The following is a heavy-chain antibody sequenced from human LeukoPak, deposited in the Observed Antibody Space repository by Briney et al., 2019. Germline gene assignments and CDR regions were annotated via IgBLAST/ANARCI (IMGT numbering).Heavy chain of an antibody. CDR2: INHSGST. CDR3: ARGPQATYYGGNDY. D-gene: IGHD4-23*01. V-gene: IGHV4-34*01. CDR1: GGSFSGYY. Sequence: SETLSLTCAVYGGSFSGYYWSWIRQPPGKGLEWIGEINHSGSTNDNPSLKSRVTISVDTTKTQFSLKLSSVTAADTAVYYCARGPQATYYGGNDYWGQGTLVTVSS. J-gene: IGHJ4*02.